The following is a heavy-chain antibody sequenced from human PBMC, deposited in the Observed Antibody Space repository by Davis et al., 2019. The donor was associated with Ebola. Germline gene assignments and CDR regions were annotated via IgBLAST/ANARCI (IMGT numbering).Heavy chain of an antibody. V-gene: IGHV3-53*01. D-gene: IGHD5-18*01. CDR1: GFTVSSNY. J-gene: IGHJ4*02. CDR3: ARDTAMVPLQDY. CDR2: IYSGGST. Sequence: GGSLRLSCAASGFTVSSNYMSWVRQAPGKGLEWVSVIYSGGSTYYADSVKGRFTISRDNAKNSLYLQMNSLRAEDTAVYYCARDTAMVPLQDYWGQGTLVTVSS.